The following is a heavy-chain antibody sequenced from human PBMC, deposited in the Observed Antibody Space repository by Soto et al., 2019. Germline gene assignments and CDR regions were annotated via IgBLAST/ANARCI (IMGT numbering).Heavy chain of an antibody. J-gene: IGHJ5*02. V-gene: IGHV4-38-2*02. CDR1: GYSISSGYY. D-gene: IGHD6-6*01. Sequence: PSETLSLTCAVSGYSISSGYYWGWIRQPPGKGLEWIGSIYHSGSTYYNPSLKSRVTISVDTSKNQFSLKLSSVTAADTAVYYCARDLYSSSSEWFDTWGQGTLVTVSS. CDR3: ARDLYSSSSEWFDT. CDR2: IYHSGST.